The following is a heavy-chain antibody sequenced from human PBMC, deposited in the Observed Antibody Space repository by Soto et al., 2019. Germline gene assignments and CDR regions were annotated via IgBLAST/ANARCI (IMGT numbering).Heavy chain of an antibody. J-gene: IGHJ6*02. CDR3: ARGVMAIWQLVQKNVNYYYYYGMDV. D-gene: IGHD6-6*01. Sequence: KTSETLSLTCAVYGGSFSGYYWSWIRQPPGKGLEWIGEINHSGSTNYNPSLKSRVTISVDTSKNQFSLKLSSVTAADTAVYYCARGVMAIWQLVQKNVNYYYYYGMDVWGQGTTVTVSS. CDR1: GGSFSGYY. CDR2: INHSGST. V-gene: IGHV4-34*01.